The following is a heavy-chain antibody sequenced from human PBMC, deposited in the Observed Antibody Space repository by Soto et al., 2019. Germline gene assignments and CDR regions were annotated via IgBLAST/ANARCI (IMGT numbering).Heavy chain of an antibody. Sequence: ASVKVSCKASGYTFTSYGISWVRQAPGQGLEWMGWISAYNGNTNYAQKLQGRVTMTTDTSTSTAYMELRSLRSDDTAVYYCARGGGSSWYDYYYYYGMDVWGQGTTVTVSS. D-gene: IGHD6-13*01. CDR3: ARGGGSSWYDYYYYYGMDV. CDR2: ISAYNGNT. CDR1: GYTFTSYG. J-gene: IGHJ6*02. V-gene: IGHV1-18*01.